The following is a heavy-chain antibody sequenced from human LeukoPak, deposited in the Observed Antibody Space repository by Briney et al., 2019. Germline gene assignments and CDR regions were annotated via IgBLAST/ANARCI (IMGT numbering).Heavy chain of an antibody. Sequence: ASVKVSCKASGYTFSTYYVHWVRQAPGQGLEWMGIINPSDGSTSYAQKFQGRVTMSRDTSTRPVYMELSSLRSDDTAVYYCARRLYCSSTSCYHYYYYMDVWGKGTTVTVSS. CDR2: INPSDGST. CDR3: ARRLYCSSTSCYHYYYYMDV. D-gene: IGHD2-2*01. V-gene: IGHV1-46*03. J-gene: IGHJ6*03. CDR1: GYTFSTYY.